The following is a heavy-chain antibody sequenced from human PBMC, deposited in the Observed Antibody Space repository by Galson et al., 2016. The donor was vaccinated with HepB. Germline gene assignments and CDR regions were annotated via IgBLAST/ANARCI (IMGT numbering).Heavy chain of an antibody. J-gene: IGHJ4*02. Sequence: SLRLSCAASGFNFANHGMNWVRQAPGKGLEWVSSLRGDGTHPEYADSVKGRFTISRDNSKRTVFLQMNTLRVDDTGVYYCTKARLPWTYYGASFDVWGPGTPVSVSS. CDR2: LRGDGTHP. CDR3: TKARLPWTYYGASFDV. D-gene: IGHD3-3*01. V-gene: IGHV3-23*01. CDR1: GFNFANHG.